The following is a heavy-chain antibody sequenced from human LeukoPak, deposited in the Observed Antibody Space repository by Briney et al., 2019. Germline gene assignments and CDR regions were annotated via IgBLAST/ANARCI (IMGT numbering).Heavy chain of an antibody. CDR2: ISSSSSTI. CDR3: ARDMGGYYSYYGMDV. D-gene: IGHD3-10*01. V-gene: IGHV3-48*01. Sequence: GGSLRLSCAASGFTFSSYSMNWVRQAPGKGLEWVSYISSSSSTIYYADSVKGRFTISRDNAKNSLYLQMNSLRAEDTAVYYCARDMGGYYSYYGMDVWGQGTTVTVSS. J-gene: IGHJ6*02. CDR1: GFTFSSYS.